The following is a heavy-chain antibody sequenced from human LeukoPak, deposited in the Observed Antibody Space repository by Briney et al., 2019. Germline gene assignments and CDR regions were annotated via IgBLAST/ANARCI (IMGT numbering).Heavy chain of an antibody. Sequence: ASVKVSCKASGYTFTSYYMHWVRQAPGQGLEWMGIINPSGGSTSYAQKFQGRVTMTRDTSTSTVYMELSSLGSEDTAVYYCARATASEGSGYWGQGTLVTVSS. CDR3: ARATASEGSGY. D-gene: IGHD3-10*01. J-gene: IGHJ4*02. CDR2: INPSGGST. CDR1: GYTFTSYY. V-gene: IGHV1-46*01.